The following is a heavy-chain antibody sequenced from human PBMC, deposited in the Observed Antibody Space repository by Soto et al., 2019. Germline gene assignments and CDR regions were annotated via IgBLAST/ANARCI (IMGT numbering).Heavy chain of an antibody. Sequence: QVQVVESGGGVVQPGRSLRISCEGSGFTFSGHGMHWVRQAPGKGLEWVAVIWYEGRNEYYADAVRGRFTISRDNSKNTLFLQMNSLRAEDTAVYYCARVGFNYDSSGHQNYAMDLWGQGTTVTVSS. CDR2: IWYEGRNE. J-gene: IGHJ6*02. D-gene: IGHD3-22*01. CDR3: ARVGFNYDSSGHQNYAMDL. CDR1: GFTFSGHG. V-gene: IGHV3-33*01.